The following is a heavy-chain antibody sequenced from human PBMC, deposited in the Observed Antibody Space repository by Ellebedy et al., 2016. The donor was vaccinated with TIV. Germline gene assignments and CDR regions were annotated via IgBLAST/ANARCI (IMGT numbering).Heavy chain of an antibody. Sequence: GESLKISXAASGFTFSSYGIHWVRQTPGRGLESVAVISHDGSNKYYADSVKGRFTISRDNSNNTLYLQMNSLRDEDTAVYYCARDRGDGYNQIDYWGQGTLVTVST. CDR3: ARDRGDGYNQIDY. D-gene: IGHD5-24*01. CDR2: ISHDGSNK. J-gene: IGHJ4*02. V-gene: IGHV3-30-3*01. CDR1: GFTFSSYG.